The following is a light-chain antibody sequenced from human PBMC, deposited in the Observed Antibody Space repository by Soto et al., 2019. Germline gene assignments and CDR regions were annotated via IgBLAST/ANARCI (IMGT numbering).Light chain of an antibody. CDR1: QSINNW. CDR3: QQYNSFTKWT. J-gene: IGKJ1*01. CDR2: DAS. Sequence: DIQMTQSPSTLSASVGDRVTISCRASQSINNWLAWYQQQPGKAPKVLIYDASTLESGVPSRFSGSGSGTEFTLTISSLQPDDFATYYCQQYNSFTKWTFGHGTKVDIK. V-gene: IGKV1-5*01.